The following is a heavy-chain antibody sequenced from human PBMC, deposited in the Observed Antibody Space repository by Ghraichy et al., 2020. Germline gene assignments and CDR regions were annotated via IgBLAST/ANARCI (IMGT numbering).Heavy chain of an antibody. V-gene: IGHV3-23*01. Sequence: GALRLSCAASGFTFSSYAMSWVRQAPGKGLEWVSAISGSGGSTYYADSVKGRFTISRDNSKNTLYLQMNSLRAEDTAVYYCAKDSRSSSFLNWFDPWGQGTLVTVSS. D-gene: IGHD6-13*01. CDR2: ISGSGGST. J-gene: IGHJ5*02. CDR1: GFTFSSYA. CDR3: AKDSRSSSFLNWFDP.